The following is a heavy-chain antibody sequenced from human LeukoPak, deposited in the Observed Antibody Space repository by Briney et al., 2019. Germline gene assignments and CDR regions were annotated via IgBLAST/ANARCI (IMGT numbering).Heavy chain of an antibody. V-gene: IGHV3-9*01. J-gene: IGHJ5*02. CDR3: AKDGGYCSSTSCLNFNWFDP. CDR1: GFTFDDYA. Sequence: GRSLRLSCAASGFTFDDYAIHGVRQAPGKGLEWVSGISWNIGSIGYADSVKGRSTISRHNAKNCLYLQMTSLRAEDTVLYYCAKDGGYCSSTSCLNFNWFDPWGQGTLVTVSS. CDR2: ISWNIGSI. D-gene: IGHD2-2*01.